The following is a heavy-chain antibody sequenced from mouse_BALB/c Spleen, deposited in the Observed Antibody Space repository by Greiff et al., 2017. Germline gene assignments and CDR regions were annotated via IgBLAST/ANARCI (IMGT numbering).Heavy chain of an antibody. CDR2: ISSGGSYT. D-gene: IGHD1-2*01. Sequence: EVNVVESGGGLVKPGGSLKLSCAASGFTFSSYAMSWVRQTPEKRLEWVATISSGGSYTYYPDSVKGRFTISRDNAKNTLYLQMSSLRSEDTAMYYCARGTTATDYWGQGTTLTVSS. J-gene: IGHJ2*01. CDR1: GFTFSSYA. CDR3: ARGTTATDY. V-gene: IGHV5-9-3*01.